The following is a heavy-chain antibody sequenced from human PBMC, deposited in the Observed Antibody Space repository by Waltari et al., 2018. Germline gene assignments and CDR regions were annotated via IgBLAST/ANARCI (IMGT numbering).Heavy chain of an antibody. CDR2: VHGSGRT. J-gene: IGHJ4*02. D-gene: IGHD2-15*01. V-gene: IGHV4-4*02. CDR3: ARDRGRGLYLDS. CDR1: GDSVSNSYL. Sequence: QLQLQESGPGLVKPSGTLSLTCAVSGDSVSNSYLWNWVRQAPGKGMEWIGQVHGSGRTNYNPSFARRVTVARDTYNNHFSLRLTSATAADTAVYYCARDRGRGLYLDSWGPGTLVTVSP.